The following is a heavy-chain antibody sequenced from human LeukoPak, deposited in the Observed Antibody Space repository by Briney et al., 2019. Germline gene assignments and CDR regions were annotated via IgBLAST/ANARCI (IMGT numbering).Heavy chain of an antibody. D-gene: IGHD6-13*01. J-gene: IGHJ4*02. CDR3: ARVHPIRGSSWTGDY. CDR2: ISSSSSYI. Sequence: GGSLRLSCAASGFTFSSYSMNWVRQAPGKGLEWVSSISSSSSYIYYADSVKGRFTISRDNAKNSLYLQMNSLRAEDTAVYYCARVHPIRGSSWTGDYWGQGTLVTVSP. CDR1: GFTFSSYS. V-gene: IGHV3-21*01.